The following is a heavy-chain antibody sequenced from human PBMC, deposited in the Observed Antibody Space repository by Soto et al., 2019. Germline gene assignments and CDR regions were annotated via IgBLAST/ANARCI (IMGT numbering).Heavy chain of an antibody. CDR3: ARENYYDSSGLRWFDP. V-gene: IGHV1-69*13. CDR1: GGTFSSYA. J-gene: IGHJ5*02. D-gene: IGHD3-22*01. CDR2: IIPIFGTA. Sequence: SVKVSCKASGGTFSSYAISWVRQAPGQGLEWMGGIIPIFGTANYAQKFQGRVTITADESTSTAYMELSSLRSEDTAVYYCARENYYDSSGLRWFDPWGQGTLVTVSS.